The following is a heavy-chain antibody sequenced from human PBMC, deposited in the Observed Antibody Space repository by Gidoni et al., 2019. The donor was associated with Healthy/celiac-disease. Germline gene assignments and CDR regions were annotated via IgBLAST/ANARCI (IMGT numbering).Heavy chain of an antibody. Sequence: QITLKESGPTLVKPTQTLTLTCTFSGFSLSTTGVGVGWIRPPPGKALEWLALIYWNDDKRYSPSLKSRLTITKDTSKNQVVLTMTNMDPVDTATYYCAHDSTITDAFDIWGQGTMVTVSS. CDR2: IYWNDDK. J-gene: IGHJ3*02. CDR1: GFSLSTTGVG. CDR3: AHDSTITDAFDI. D-gene: IGHD1-20*01. V-gene: IGHV2-5*01.